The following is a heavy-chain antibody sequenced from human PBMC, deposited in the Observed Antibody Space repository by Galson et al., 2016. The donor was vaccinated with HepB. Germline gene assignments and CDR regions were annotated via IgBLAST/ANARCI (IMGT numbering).Heavy chain of an antibody. CDR1: GASVSGYY. V-gene: IGHV4-59*02. CDR3: ARDDSGGWYGFHYGMDV. J-gene: IGHJ6*02. Sequence: ETLSLTCTVSGASVSGYYLSWIRQPPGKGLEWIGYIYYSGRTNYNPSLKSRVTISVDTSKNQFSLKLRSVTAADTAVYYCARDDSGGWYGFHYGMDVWGQGTTVTVSS. CDR2: IYYSGRT. D-gene: IGHD6-19*01.